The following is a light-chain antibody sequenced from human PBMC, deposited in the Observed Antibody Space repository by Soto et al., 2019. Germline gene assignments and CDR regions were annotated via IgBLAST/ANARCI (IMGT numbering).Light chain of an antibody. CDR3: SSYTSSSTLL. J-gene: IGLJ2*01. CDR2: YVS. V-gene: IGLV2-14*01. CDR1: SSDVGGYNY. Sequence: QSVLTQPASVSGSPGQSITISCTGTSSDVGGYNYVSWYQQHPGKAPKLMIYYVSNRPSGVSNRFSGSKAGNTASLTISGLQAEDEADYYCSSYTSSSTLLFGGGTKLTVL.